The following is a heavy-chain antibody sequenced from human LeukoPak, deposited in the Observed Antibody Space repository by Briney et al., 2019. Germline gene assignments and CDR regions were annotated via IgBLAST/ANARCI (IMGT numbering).Heavy chain of an antibody. J-gene: IGHJ4*02. D-gene: IGHD6-19*01. V-gene: IGHV3-30*03. Sequence: GRSLRLSCAASGFTFSNYGMHWVRQAPGKGLEWVAIISHDGSNKFYADSVKGRFTISRDNSKNTLYLQMNSLRAEDTAVYYCARDSLGGIAVAGGDYWGQGTLVTVSS. CDR1: GFTFSNYG. CDR3: ARDSLGGIAVAGGDY. CDR2: ISHDGSNK.